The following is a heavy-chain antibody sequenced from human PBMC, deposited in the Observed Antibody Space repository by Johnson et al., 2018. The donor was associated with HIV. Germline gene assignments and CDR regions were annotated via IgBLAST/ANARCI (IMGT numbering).Heavy chain of an antibody. CDR3: SRPVGASSRPASFDL. V-gene: IGHV3-23*04. D-gene: IGHD1-26*01. J-gene: IGHJ3*01. CDR2: ISGSGGST. CDR1: GFTFSSYA. Sequence: VQLVESGGGLVQPGGSLRLSCAASGFTFSSYAMSWVRQAPGKGLEWVSGISGSGGSTNYADSVKGRFTISRDNSKNTLYLQMNSRRAEDTAVYYCSRPVGASSRPASFDLWGQGTMVTVSS.